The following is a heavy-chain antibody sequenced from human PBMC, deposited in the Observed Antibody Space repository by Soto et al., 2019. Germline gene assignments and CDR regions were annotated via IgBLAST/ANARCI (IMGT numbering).Heavy chain of an antibody. CDR1: GFSFSSYW. CDR3: VRGCNRAGCPYYLEY. V-gene: IGHV3-7*01. CDR2: IKQEGNDK. J-gene: IGHJ4*02. D-gene: IGHD2-2*01. Sequence: GGSLRLSCTASGFSFSSYWMSCVLQAPGKGLEWVANIKQEGNDKYYVDSVNGRFTISRDNTKNSLYLQMDSLRVEDTAIYYCVRGCNRAGCPYYLEYWGQGAMVTVSS.